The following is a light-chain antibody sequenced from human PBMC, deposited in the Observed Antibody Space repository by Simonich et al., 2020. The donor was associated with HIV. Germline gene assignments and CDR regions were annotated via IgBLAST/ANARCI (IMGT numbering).Light chain of an antibody. J-gene: IGKJ1*01. Sequence: DIQMTQSPSTLSASVGDTVTIPCRSSQSINNWLAWYQQKPGKAPKLLIYKASTLESGVPSTFSGSGSGTEFTLTISSLQPDDFATYYCQQYNSHFPTFGQGTKVEIK. CDR3: QQYNSHFPT. CDR1: QSINNW. V-gene: IGKV1-5*03. CDR2: KAS.